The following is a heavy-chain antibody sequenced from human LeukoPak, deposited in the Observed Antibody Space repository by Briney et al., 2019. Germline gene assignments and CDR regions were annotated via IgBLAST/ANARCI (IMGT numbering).Heavy chain of an antibody. D-gene: IGHD3-10*01. V-gene: IGHV1-69*04. CDR3: ARDRSRYGSGRHPLPEYYFDY. Sequence: ASVKVSCKASGGTFSSYAISWVRQAPGQGLEWMGRIIPILGIANYAQKFQGRVTITADKSTSTAYMELSSLRSEDTAVYYCARDRSRYGSGRHPLPEYYFDYWGQGTLVTVSS. J-gene: IGHJ4*02. CDR2: IIPILGIA. CDR1: GGTFSSYA.